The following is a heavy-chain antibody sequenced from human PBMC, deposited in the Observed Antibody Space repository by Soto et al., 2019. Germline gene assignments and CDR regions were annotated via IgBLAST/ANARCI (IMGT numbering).Heavy chain of an antibody. CDR3: ARHIQSVGTEITTFGVGAGMDV. CDR2: IYPGDSDT. CDR1: GYTFTSYG. D-gene: IGHD3-3*01. J-gene: IGHJ6*02. V-gene: IGHV5-51*01. Sequence: KVSCKASGYTFTSYGISWVRQMPGKGLEWMGIIYPGDSDTRYSPSFQGQVTISSDKSISTAYLQWSSLKASDTAMYYGARHIQSVGTEITTFGVGAGMDVWGQGTTVTVSS.